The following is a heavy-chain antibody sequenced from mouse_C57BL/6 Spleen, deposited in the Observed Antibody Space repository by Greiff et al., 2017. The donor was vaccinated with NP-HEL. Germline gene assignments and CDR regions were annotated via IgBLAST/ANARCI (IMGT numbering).Heavy chain of an antibody. CDR3: ARCYDSYAMDY. CDR2: ISSSGST. CDR1: GYSITSDY. V-gene: IGHV3-8*01. D-gene: IGHD1-1*02. J-gene: IGHJ4*01. Sequence: DVKLVESGPGLAKPSQTLSLTCSVTGYSITSDYWNWIRKFPGNKLEYMGYISSSGSTYYNPSLKSRISITRDKSTYQYYLQLNSVTTEDAATYYCARCYDSYAMDYWGQGTSVTVSA.